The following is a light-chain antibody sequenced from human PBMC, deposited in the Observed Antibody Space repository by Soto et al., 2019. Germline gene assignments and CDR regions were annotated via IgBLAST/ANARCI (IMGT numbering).Light chain of an antibody. Sequence: QSVLTQPPSVSGAPGQRVTISCTGSSSNIGAGYDVHWYQQLPGTAPKLLIYGNSNRPSGVPDRFSGSKSGTSASLAITGLQAEDEADYYCQSYDSSLNVFGTGTKVNVL. CDR1: SSNIGAGYD. CDR3: QSYDSSLNV. J-gene: IGLJ1*01. CDR2: GNS. V-gene: IGLV1-40*01.